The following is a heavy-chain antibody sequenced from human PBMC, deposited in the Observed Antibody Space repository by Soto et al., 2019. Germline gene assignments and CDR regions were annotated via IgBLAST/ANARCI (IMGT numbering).Heavy chain of an antibody. CDR2: ISPIFGTP. CDR1: GGTFNNYA. Sequence: QVHLVQSGAEVKKPGSSVKVSCKASGGTFNNYAISWVRQAPGQGLEWMGGISPIFGTPNYAETFQDRVTIRADESTSTAYVELSSLGPEDTAVYYCAREGYCSSTTGPDPPHYYTGMDFWGQGTTVTVSS. D-gene: IGHD2-2*01. J-gene: IGHJ6*02. V-gene: IGHV1-69*01. CDR3: AREGYCSSTTGPDPPHYYTGMDF.